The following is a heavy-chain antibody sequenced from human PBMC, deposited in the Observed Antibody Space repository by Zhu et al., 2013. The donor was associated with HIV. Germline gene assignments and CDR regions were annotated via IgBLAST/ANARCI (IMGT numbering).Heavy chain of an antibody. D-gene: IGHD1-26*01. CDR1: GGSFSGYY. J-gene: IGHJ4*02. CDR2: INHSGST. Sequence: VQLQQWGAGLLKPSETLSLTCAVYGGSFSGYYWSWIRQPPGKGLEWIGEINHSGSTNYNPSLKSRVTISVDTSKNQFSLKLSSVTAADTAVYYCARGGQEGSYGGVDYWGQGTLVTVSS. V-gene: IGHV4-34*01. CDR3: ARGGQEGSYGGVDY.